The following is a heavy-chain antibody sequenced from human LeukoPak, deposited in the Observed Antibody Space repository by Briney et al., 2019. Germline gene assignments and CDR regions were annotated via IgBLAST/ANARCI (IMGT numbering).Heavy chain of an antibody. CDR1: GGSISSSDYY. D-gene: IGHD3-22*01. CDR3: ARDDSYYYDSSGYVGY. V-gene: IGHV4-39*07. Sequence: SETLSLTCTVTGGSISSSDYYWGWTRQPPGKGLEWSGNIYYSGSTYYNPSLKSRVTISVDTSKNQFSLKLSSVTAADTAVYYCARDDSYYYDSSGYVGYWGQGTLVTVSS. J-gene: IGHJ4*02. CDR2: IYYSGST.